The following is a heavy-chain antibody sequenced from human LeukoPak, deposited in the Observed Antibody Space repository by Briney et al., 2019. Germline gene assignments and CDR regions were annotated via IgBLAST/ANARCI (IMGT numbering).Heavy chain of an antibody. V-gene: IGHV3-49*04. J-gene: IGHJ4*02. Sequence: GGSLRLSRTASGFTFGDYAMSWVRQAPGKGLEWVGFIRNKAYGGTAEYAASVKGRFTISRDDSKSIAYLQMNSLKTEDTAVYYCARGIIGLRGFDYWGQGTLVTVSS. CDR2: IRNKAYGGTA. CDR3: ARGIIGLRGFDY. D-gene: IGHD1-20*01. CDR1: GFTFGDYA.